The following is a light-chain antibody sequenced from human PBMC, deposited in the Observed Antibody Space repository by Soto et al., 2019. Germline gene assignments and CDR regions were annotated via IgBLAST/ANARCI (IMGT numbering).Light chain of an antibody. Sequence: DIQMTQSPSTLSASVGDRVTITCRASQSISSWLAWYQQKPGKAPKLLIYDASSLESGVPPRFSGSGSGTEFTLTISSLQPDDFATYFCQHYDSYSPAFGQGTRLEIK. V-gene: IGKV1-5*01. CDR1: QSISSW. CDR2: DAS. J-gene: IGKJ5*01. CDR3: QHYDSYSPA.